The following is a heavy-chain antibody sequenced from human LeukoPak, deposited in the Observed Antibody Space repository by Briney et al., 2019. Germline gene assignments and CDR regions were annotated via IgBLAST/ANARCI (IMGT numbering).Heavy chain of an antibody. Sequence: ASVKVSCKASGYTFTSYDINWVRQATGQGLEWMGWMNPNSGNTGYAQKFQGRVTMTRNTSTSTAYMELSSLRSEDTAVYYCARANTGGDYVRGYYYYGMDVWGQGTTVTVSS. CDR3: ARANTGGDYVRGYYYYGMDV. D-gene: IGHD4-17*01. CDR2: MNPNSGNT. J-gene: IGHJ6*02. V-gene: IGHV1-8*01. CDR1: GYTFTSYD.